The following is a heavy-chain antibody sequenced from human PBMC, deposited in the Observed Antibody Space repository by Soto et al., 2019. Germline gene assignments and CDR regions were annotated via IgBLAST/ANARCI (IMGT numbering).Heavy chain of an antibody. CDR3: ASWEWSSGAFDI. D-gene: IGHD3-3*01. CDR1: GGTFSSYA. V-gene: IGHV1-69*01. CDR2: INPIFGTA. J-gene: IGHJ3*02. Sequence: QVQLVQSGAEVKKPGSSVKVSCKASGGTFSSYAISWVRQAPGQGLEWMGGINPIFGTANYAQKVQGRVAITADESTSTAYMELSSLRSEETSVYYCASWEWSSGAFDIWGQGTMVTVSS.